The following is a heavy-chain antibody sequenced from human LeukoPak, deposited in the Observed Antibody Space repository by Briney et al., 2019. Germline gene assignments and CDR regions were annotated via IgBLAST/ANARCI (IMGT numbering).Heavy chain of an antibody. Sequence: ASVKVSCKASGGTFSSYAISWVRQAPGQGLEWMGRIIPIFGTTNYAQKFQGRVTITTDESTGVAYMDLSSLRSEDTAVHYCARGPPDAFDIWGQGTMVTVSS. CDR1: GGTFSSYA. V-gene: IGHV1-69*05. CDR2: IIPIFGTT. CDR3: ARGPPDAFDI. J-gene: IGHJ3*02.